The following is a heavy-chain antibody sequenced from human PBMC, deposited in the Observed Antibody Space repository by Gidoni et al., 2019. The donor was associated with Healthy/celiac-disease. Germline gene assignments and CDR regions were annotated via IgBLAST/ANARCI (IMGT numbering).Heavy chain of an antibody. V-gene: IGHV1-18*01. CDR3: AREGRDYDDSSGYYYVTFDY. CDR1: GYTFPSYG. D-gene: IGHD3-22*01. Sequence: VQLVQSGAEVKTPGASVKASCKASGYTFPSYGISWGRQAPGQGLEWMGWISAYNGNTNYAKNLQGRVTMTTDTSMSTAYSERRSRRSDDTAVYYWAREGRDYDDSSGYYYVTFDYWGQGTLVTVSS. J-gene: IGHJ4*02. CDR2: ISAYNGNT.